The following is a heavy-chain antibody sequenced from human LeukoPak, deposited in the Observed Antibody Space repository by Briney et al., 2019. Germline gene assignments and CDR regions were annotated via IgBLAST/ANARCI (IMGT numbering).Heavy chain of an antibody. J-gene: IGHJ4*02. CDR3: ARGRGSYYFDY. CDR1: GFTFNNYA. Sequence: GGSLRLSCAASGFTFNNYAMHWVRQAPGKGLEWVAVISYDGSNKYYADSVKGRFTISRDNSKNTVYLQMNSLRAEDTAVYYCARGRGSYYFDYWGQGTLVTVSS. D-gene: IGHD1-26*01. CDR2: ISYDGSNK. V-gene: IGHV3-30-3*01.